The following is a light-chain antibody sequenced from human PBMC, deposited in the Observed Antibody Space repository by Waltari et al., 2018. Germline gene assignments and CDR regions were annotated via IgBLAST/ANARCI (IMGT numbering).Light chain of an antibody. CDR2: DAS. V-gene: IGKV1-33*01. CDR3: QQYDNLPGYT. J-gene: IGKJ2*01. Sequence: DIQMTQSPSSLSASVGDRVTITCQASQDISNYLNWYQQKPGKAPKLLIYDASNLETGVPSRFSGSGSGTDFTFTISSLQPEDIATYYCQQYDNLPGYTFGQGTKVELK. CDR1: QDISNY.